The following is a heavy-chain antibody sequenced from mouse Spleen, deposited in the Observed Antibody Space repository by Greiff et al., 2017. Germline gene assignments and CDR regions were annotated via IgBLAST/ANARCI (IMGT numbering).Heavy chain of an antibody. D-gene: IGHD2-10*02. CDR3: ARYGNYGFDY. J-gene: IGHJ2*01. CDR2: IYPGSGNT. Sequence: QVQLQQSGAELVRPGASVKLSCKASGYTFTDYYINWVKQRPGQGLEWIARIYPGSGNTYYNEKFKGKATLTAEKSSSTAYMQLSSLTSEDSAVYFCARYGNYGFDYWGQGTTLTVSS. CDR1: GYTFTDYY. V-gene: IGHV1-76*01.